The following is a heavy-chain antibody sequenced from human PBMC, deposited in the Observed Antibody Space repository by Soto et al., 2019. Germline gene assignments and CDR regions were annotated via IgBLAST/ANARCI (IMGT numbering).Heavy chain of an antibody. J-gene: IGHJ5*02. CDR3: ARRIPTADKRGFDP. CDR2: IYYTGNT. CDR1: GGSITNSDYY. Sequence: SETLSLTCTVSGGSITNSDYYWGWIRQPPGKGLEFIGSIYYTGNTYYNPSLKSRVTISVDTSKNQFSLKLNSVTAADTAVYYCARRIPTADKRGFDPWGQGTLVTVSS. V-gene: IGHV4-39*01. D-gene: IGHD6-13*01.